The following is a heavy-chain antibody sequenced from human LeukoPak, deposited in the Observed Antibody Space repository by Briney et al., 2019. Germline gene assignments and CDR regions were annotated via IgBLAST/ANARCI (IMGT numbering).Heavy chain of an antibody. J-gene: IGHJ4*02. V-gene: IGHV3-48*03. Sequence: PGGSLSLTCPVSGFPFSDYEMNWVRQAPGKGLAWVSNIGRSGTTRYYADSVKCRFSNSRDNAENSLYLQMNSLRVEDTGIDYGALLAVSSDFDYWGQRTLVTVSS. CDR2: IGRSGTTR. CDR1: GFPFSDYE. CDR3: ALLAVSSDFDY. D-gene: IGHD5/OR15-5a*01.